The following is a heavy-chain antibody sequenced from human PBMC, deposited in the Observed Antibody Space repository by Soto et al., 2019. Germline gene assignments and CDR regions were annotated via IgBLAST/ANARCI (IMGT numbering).Heavy chain of an antibody. J-gene: IGHJ5*02. V-gene: IGHV1-69*13. D-gene: IGHD2-15*01. CDR2: IIPIFGTA. CDR1: GGTFSRYA. Sequence: SVKVSCKASGGTFSRYAVVWVRQATGQGLEWMGGIIPIFGTANYAQKFQGRVTITADASTSTAYMELRSLRSDDTAVYYCARVEGYCSGGSCYLNWFDPWGQGTLVTVSS. CDR3: ARVEGYCSGGSCYLNWFDP.